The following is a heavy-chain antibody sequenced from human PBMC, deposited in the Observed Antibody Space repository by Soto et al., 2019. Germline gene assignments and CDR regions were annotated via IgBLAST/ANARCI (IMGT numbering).Heavy chain of an antibody. V-gene: IGHV3-53*01. Sequence: EVQLVESGGGLIQPGGSLRLSCAASGFTVSSNYMSWVRQAPGKGLEWVSVIYSGGSTYYADSVKGRFTISRDNSKNTLYLQMNSLRAEDTAVYYCARGGVKVVPAAIREGWGYWGQGTLVTVSS. CDR2: IYSGGST. D-gene: IGHD2-2*01. CDR1: GFTVSSNY. CDR3: ARGGVKVVPAAIREGWGY. J-gene: IGHJ4*02.